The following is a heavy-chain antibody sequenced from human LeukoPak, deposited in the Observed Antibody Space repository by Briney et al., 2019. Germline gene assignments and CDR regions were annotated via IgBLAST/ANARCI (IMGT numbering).Heavy chain of an antibody. CDR1: GGTFSSYA. V-gene: IGHV1-69*13. CDR2: IIPIFGTA. J-gene: IGHJ4*02. Sequence: SVKVSCKASGGTFSSYAISWVRQAPGQGLEWMGGIIPIFGTANHAQKFQGRVTITADESTSTAYMELSSLRSEDTAVYYCARVGMVRGVMPEYYFDYWGQGTLVTVSS. D-gene: IGHD3-10*01. CDR3: ARVGMVRGVMPEYYFDY.